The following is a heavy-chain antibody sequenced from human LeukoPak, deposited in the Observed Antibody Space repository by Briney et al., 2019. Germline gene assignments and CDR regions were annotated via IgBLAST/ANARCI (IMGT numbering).Heavy chain of an antibody. CDR2: ISAYNGNT. CDR1: GYTFTSYG. Sequence: GASVKVSCKASGYTFTSYGISWVRQAPGQGLEWMGWISAYNGNTNYAQKLQGRVTMTTDTSTSTAYMELRSLRSDDTAVYYCARVRGYYDSGGPRDYWGQGTLVTVSS. D-gene: IGHD3-22*01. CDR3: ARVRGYYDSGGPRDY. J-gene: IGHJ4*02. V-gene: IGHV1-18*01.